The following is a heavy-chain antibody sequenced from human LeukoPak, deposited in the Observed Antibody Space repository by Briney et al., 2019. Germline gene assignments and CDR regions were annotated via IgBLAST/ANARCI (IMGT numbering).Heavy chain of an antibody. D-gene: IGHD3-10*01. CDR2: IYYSGST. J-gene: IGHJ4*02. Sequence: SETLSLTCTVPGGSISSYYWSWIRQPPGKGLEWIGYIYYSGSTNYNPSLKSRVTISVDTSKNQFSLKLSSVTAADTAVYYCARGSSARYWGQGTLVTVSS. CDR3: ARGSSARY. CDR1: GGSISSYY. V-gene: IGHV4-59*01.